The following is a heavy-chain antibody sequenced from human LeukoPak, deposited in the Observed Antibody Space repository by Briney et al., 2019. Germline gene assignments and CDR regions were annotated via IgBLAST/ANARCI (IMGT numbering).Heavy chain of an antibody. J-gene: IGHJ3*02. Sequence: ASVKVSCKVSGYTLTELSMHWVRQAPGKGLEWMGGFDPEDGETIYAQKLQGRVTMTEDTSTDTAYMELSSLRSEDTAVYYCATDFYGSGSYYEEDDAFDIWGQGTMVTVSS. D-gene: IGHD3-10*01. CDR3: ATDFYGSGSYYEEDDAFDI. V-gene: IGHV1-24*01. CDR1: GYTLTELS. CDR2: FDPEDGET.